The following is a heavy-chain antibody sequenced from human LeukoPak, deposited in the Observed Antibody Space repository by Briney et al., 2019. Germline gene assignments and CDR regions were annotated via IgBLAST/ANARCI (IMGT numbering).Heavy chain of an antibody. CDR3: ARVDSLVAGTIDY. Sequence: SETLSLTCAVSGGSISSGDYSCSGIRQPPGKGLKWIGYIFHTGIYDNPSLKSRVTISVDTSKNQFSLKLSSVTAADTAVYYCARVDSLVAGTIDYWGQGTLVTVSS. CDR1: GGSISSGDYS. V-gene: IGHV4-30-2*01. D-gene: IGHD6-19*01. J-gene: IGHJ4*02. CDR2: IFHTGI.